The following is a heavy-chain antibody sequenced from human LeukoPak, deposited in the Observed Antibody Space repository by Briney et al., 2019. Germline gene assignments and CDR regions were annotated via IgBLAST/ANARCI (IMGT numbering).Heavy chain of an antibody. CDR3: ARVAGSSGRYAGNYYYYYYMDV. CDR2: ISSSGSTI. CDR1: GFTFSDYY. D-gene: IGHD6-19*01. Sequence: PGESLRLSCAASGFTFSDYYMSWIRQAPGKGLEWVSYISSSGSTIYYADSVKGRFTISRDNAKNSLYLQMNSLRAEDTAVYYCARVAGSSGRYAGNYYYYYYMDVWGKGTTVTVSS. J-gene: IGHJ6*03. V-gene: IGHV3-11*04.